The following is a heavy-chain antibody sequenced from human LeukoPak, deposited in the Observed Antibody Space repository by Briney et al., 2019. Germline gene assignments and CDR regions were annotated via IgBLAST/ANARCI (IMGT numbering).Heavy chain of an antibody. D-gene: IGHD6-13*01. CDR3: ASVYSRSWYGAFDI. Sequence: GGSLRLSCAASGFTFSSYAMSWVRQAPGKGLEWVSSISSSSSYIYYADSVKGRFTISRDNAKNSLYLQMNSLRAEDTAVYYCASVYSRSWYGAFDIWGQGTMVTVSS. J-gene: IGHJ3*02. CDR2: ISSSSSYI. V-gene: IGHV3-21*01. CDR1: GFTFSSYA.